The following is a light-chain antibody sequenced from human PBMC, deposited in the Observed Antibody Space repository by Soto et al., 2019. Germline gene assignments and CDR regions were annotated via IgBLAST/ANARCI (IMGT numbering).Light chain of an antibody. CDR3: QTWGSGIVV. J-gene: IGLJ2*01. CDR2: LNSDGSH. CDR1: SGHSNYA. V-gene: IGLV4-69*01. Sequence: QSVLTQSPSASASLGASVKLTCTLSSGHSNYAIAWHQQQSEKGPRYLMKLNSDGSHSNGDGIPDRFSGSSSGAERYLTISSLQSEDEADYYCQTWGSGIVVFGGGTQLTV.